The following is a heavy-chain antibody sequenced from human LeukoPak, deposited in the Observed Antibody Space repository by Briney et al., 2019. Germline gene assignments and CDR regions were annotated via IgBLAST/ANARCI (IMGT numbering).Heavy chain of an antibody. V-gene: IGHV3-33*08. D-gene: IGHD5-24*01. Sequence: GGSLRLSCAASGFTFSSYGMHWVRQAPGKGLEWVAAIWYDGSNKYYADSVKGRFTISRDNSKNTLYLQMNSLRAEDTAVYYCARDFRAATLDYWGQGTLVTVSS. CDR3: ARDFRAATLDY. CDR1: GFTFSSYG. J-gene: IGHJ4*02. CDR2: IWYDGSNK.